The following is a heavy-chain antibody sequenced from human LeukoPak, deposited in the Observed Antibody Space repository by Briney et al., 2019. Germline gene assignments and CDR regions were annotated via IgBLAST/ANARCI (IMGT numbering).Heavy chain of an antibody. J-gene: IGHJ4*02. V-gene: IGHV4-4*02. CDR1: GGSISSSNR. D-gene: IGHD2-15*01. CDR2: IHHSGST. CDR3: VTNSIGYCSGGNCYQVSDS. Sequence: PSGTLSLTCVVSGGSISSSNRWNWVRQPPGKGLEWLGDIHHSGSTSYNPSLKSRVTVSVDKAKNQFSLKLTSVTGADTAVYYCVTNSIGYCSGGNCYQVSDSWGQGSLVTVSS.